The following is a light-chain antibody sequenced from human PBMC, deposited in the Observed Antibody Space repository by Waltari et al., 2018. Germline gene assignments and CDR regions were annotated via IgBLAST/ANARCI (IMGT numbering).Light chain of an antibody. Sequence: EIVLTQSPGTLSLSPGERATLSCRASQSFTRYLAWYQHKPGQAPRLLIYDASTRAAGIADRFSGSGSGTDFSLTISRLEPEDFAVYYCRHYVSLPVTFGQGTKVEIK. CDR1: QSFTRY. J-gene: IGKJ1*01. V-gene: IGKV3-20*01. CDR2: DAS. CDR3: RHYVSLPVT.